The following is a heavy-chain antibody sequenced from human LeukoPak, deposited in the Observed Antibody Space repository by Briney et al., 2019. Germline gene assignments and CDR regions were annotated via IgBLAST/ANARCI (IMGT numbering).Heavy chain of an antibody. CDR1: GYTFTDYY. CDR2: VDPEDGET. D-gene: IGHD5-24*01. Sequence: GASVKVSCKASGYTFTDYYMHWVQQAPGKGLEWMGRVDPEDGETIYAEKFQGRVTITADTSTDTAYMELSSLRSEDTAVYYCARDRELNRPGYYYYYYMDVWGKGTTVTVSS. V-gene: IGHV1-69-2*01. CDR3: ARDRELNRPGYYYYYYMDV. J-gene: IGHJ6*03.